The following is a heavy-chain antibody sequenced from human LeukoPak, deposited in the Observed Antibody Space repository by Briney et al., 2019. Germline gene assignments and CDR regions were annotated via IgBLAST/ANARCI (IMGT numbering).Heavy chain of an antibody. CDR3: ARAGWRFLESTLYYFDY. J-gene: IGHJ4*02. V-gene: IGHV1-46*01. CDR1: GYTFTSYY. CDR2: INPSGGST. Sequence: ASVKVSCKASGYTFTSYYMHWVRQAPGQGLEWMGIINPSGGSTSYAQKFQGRVTMTRDTSTSTVYMELSSLRAEDTAVYYCARAGWRFLESTLYYFDYWGQGTLVTVSS. D-gene: IGHD3-3*01.